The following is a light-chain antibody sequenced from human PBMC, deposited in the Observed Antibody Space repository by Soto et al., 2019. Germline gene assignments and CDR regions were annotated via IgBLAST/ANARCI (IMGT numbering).Light chain of an antibody. CDR1: SSDVGGYNY. J-gene: IGLJ2*01. CDR2: EVS. Sequence: QSVLTQPASVSGSPGQSITISCTGTSSDVGGYNYVSWYQQHPGKAPKLMIYEVSNRPSGVSTRFSGSKSGTTASLTISGLQAEDEADYYCTSYTGSSSLVVFGGGTKLTVL. CDR3: TSYTGSSSLVV. V-gene: IGLV2-14*01.